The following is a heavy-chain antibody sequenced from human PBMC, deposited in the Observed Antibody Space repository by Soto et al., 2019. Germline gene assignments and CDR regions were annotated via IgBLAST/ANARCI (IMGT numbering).Heavy chain of an antibody. J-gene: IGHJ4*02. CDR1: GGSFSGYY. V-gene: IGHV4-34*01. CDR2: INHSGST. Sequence: PLETLSLTCAVYGGSFSGYYWSWIRQPPGKGLEWIGEINHSGSTNYNPSLKSRVTISVDTSKNQFSLKLSSVTAADTAVYYCASEYDSSGYYYYYWGQGTLVTVSS. D-gene: IGHD3-22*01. CDR3: ASEYDSSGYYYYY.